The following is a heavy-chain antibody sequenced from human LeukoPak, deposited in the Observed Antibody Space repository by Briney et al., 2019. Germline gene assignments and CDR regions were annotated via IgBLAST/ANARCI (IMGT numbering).Heavy chain of an antibody. CDR2: VKQDGSET. D-gene: IGHD5-18*01. CDR3: ARAYSYAFEP. CDR1: GFTFSSYW. V-gene: IGHV3-7*04. Sequence: GGSLRLSCAASGFTFSSYWMSWVRQAPGKGLEWVANVKQDGSETYYVDSVKGRFTISRDNAKNSLFLQLNSLRVEDMALYYCARAYSYAFEPWGQGALVTVSS. J-gene: IGHJ5*02.